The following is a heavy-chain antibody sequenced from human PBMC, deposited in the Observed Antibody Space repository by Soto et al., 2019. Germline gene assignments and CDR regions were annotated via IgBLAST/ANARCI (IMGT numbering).Heavy chain of an antibody. CDR1: GYTFTAYY. J-gene: IGHJ4*02. Sequence: QVQVVQSGPEVKKPGASVRVSCKASGYTFTAYYVHWVRQAPGRGLEWVGWLNPKSGGTKYAQNFQGRVTMTRDASINTDYMDLRNLRSDDTAVYFCARGAIDHGDFWGQGTLITVSS. CDR2: LNPKSGGT. CDR3: ARGAIDHGDF. V-gene: IGHV1-2*02. D-gene: IGHD2-21*01.